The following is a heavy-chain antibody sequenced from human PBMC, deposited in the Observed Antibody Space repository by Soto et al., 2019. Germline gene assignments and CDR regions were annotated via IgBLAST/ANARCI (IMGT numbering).Heavy chain of an antibody. V-gene: IGHV3-23*01. CDR3: ARLPGGVNTPMDY. Sequence: EVQLLESGGGLVQPGGSLRLSCAASGFTFSSYAMNWVRQAPGKGLEWISTINANGGSTYSADSVKGRFTISRDNSKNTLYLPMNSLRAEDTAMYSGARLPGGVNTPMDYWRQGTLVTVSS. CDR1: GFTFSSYA. D-gene: IGHD1-26*01. J-gene: IGHJ4*02. CDR2: INANGGST.